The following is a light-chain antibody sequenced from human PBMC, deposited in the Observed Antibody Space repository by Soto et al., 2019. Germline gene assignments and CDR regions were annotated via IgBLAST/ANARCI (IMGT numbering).Light chain of an antibody. CDR1: NIGSKG. Sequence: SYELTQPPSVSVAPGQTARIPCGGNNIGSKGVHWYQQSPGLAPVLVVYDDRDRPSGIPERFSGSNSGNTATLTISRVEVGDEADYYCQVWDSSSDHVVFGGGTKLTVL. CDR3: QVWDSSSDHVV. CDR2: DDR. V-gene: IGLV3-21*02. J-gene: IGLJ2*01.